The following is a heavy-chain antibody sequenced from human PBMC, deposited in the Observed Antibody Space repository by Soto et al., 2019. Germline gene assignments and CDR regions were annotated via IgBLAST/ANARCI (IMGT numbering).Heavy chain of an antibody. CDR2: IIPIFGTA. D-gene: IGHD2-2*01. J-gene: IGHJ6*02. Sequence: GASVKVSCKASGGTFSSYAISWVRQAPGQGLEWMGGIIPIFGTANYAQKFQGRVTITADESTSTAYMELSSLRSEDTAVYYCARDIVVVPAPGYYYSGMDVWGQGTTVTVSS. CDR1: GGTFSSYA. V-gene: IGHV1-69*13. CDR3: ARDIVVVPAPGYYYSGMDV.